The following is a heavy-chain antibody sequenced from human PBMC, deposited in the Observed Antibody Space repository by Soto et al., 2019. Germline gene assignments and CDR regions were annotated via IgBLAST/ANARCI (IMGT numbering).Heavy chain of an antibody. CDR2: IFHSGSA. CDR3: ARLRDSYHPSGYPQGFYFDY. V-gene: IGHV4-31*03. Sequence: SETLSLTCSVSGGSINGASYYWSWVRQRPGKGLEWIGHIFHSGSAYYNAFLKTRLSISVDTSKNQFSLKLNSVNAADTAVYYCARLRDSYHPSGYPQGFYFDYWGQGTLVTVSS. CDR1: GGSINGASYY. J-gene: IGHJ4*02. D-gene: IGHD3-22*01.